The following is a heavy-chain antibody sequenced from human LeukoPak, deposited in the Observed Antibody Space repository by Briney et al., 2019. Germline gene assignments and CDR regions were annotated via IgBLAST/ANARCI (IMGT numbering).Heavy chain of an antibody. V-gene: IGHV3-7*01. CDR3: AKDEVGGHFEY. Sequence: GGSLRLSCAASGFSFNTAWMNWVCQAPGKGLEWVAKVNENGREIYYADSVKGRFTISRDNAKNSVHLQMNNLRVEDTAVYYCAKDEVGGHFEYWGQGTLVTVSS. J-gene: IGHJ4*02. CDR2: VNENGREI. CDR1: GFSFNTAW.